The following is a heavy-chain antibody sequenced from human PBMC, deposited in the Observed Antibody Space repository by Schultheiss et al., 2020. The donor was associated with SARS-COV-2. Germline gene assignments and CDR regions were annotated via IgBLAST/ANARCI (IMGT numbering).Heavy chain of an antibody. CDR2: IKSKTDGGTT. CDR1: GFTFSSYG. CDR3: TTASISSEEFDY. J-gene: IGHJ4*02. Sequence: GGSLRLSCAASGFTFSSYGMHWVRQAPGKGLEWVGRIKSKTDGGTTDYAAPVKGRFTISRDDSKNTLYLQMNSLKTEDTAVYYCTTASISSEEFDYWGQGTLVTVSS. D-gene: IGHD6-6*01. V-gene: IGHV3-15*01.